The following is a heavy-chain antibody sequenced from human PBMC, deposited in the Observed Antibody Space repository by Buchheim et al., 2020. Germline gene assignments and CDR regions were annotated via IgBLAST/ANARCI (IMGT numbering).Heavy chain of an antibody. Sequence: EVQLLESGGGLVQPGGSLRLFCAASGFTFSSYAMSWVRQAPGKGLEWVSAISGSGGSTYYADSVKGRFTIFSDNSKNQPHLQMNSLRAEDTAVYYCAKEVRFLDYYFDYWGQGTL. CDR3: AKEVRFLDYYFDY. CDR1: GFTFSSYA. CDR2: ISGSGGST. V-gene: IGHV3-23*01. J-gene: IGHJ4*02. D-gene: IGHD3-3*01.